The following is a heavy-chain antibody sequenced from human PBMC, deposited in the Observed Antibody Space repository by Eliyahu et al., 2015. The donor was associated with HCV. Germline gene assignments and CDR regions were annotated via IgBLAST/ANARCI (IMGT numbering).Heavy chain of an antibody. Sequence: EVQLVESGGGLVKPGGSXRLSCAASGFTFSXYSMNWVRQAPGKGLEWVSSISSSSSYIYYADSVKGRFTISRDNAKNSLYLQMNSLRAEDTAVYYCARADGVRGVIGDFDYWGQGTLVTVSS. CDR3: ARADGVRGVIGDFDY. D-gene: IGHD3-10*01. CDR1: GFTFSXYS. CDR2: ISSSSSYI. J-gene: IGHJ4*02. V-gene: IGHV3-21*01.